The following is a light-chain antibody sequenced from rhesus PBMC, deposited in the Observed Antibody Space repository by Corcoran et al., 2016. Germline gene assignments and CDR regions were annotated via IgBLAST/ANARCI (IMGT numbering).Light chain of an antibody. CDR2: YAS. V-gene: IGKV3-42*02. J-gene: IGKJ2*01. CDR3: QKYNDWPYS. CDR1: QSVGST. Sequence: ETVMMQSPATLSLSPGERATLSCRASQSVGSTLAWYQPKPGQAPRLLIYYASSRATGIPDRVSGSGYGKEFTLTSSSLEPEDVGIYYCQKYNDWPYSFGQGTKMEIK.